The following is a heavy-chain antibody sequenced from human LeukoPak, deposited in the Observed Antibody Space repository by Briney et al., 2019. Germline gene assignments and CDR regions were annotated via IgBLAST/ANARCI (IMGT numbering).Heavy chain of an antibody. D-gene: IGHD3-22*01. CDR1: GFTFSSYE. V-gene: IGHV3-48*03. CDR2: ISSSGSTI. Sequence: GGSLRLSCAASGFTFSSYEMNWVRQAPGKGLEWVSYISSSGSTIYYADSVKGRFTISRDNAKNSVYLLMNSLRAEDTAVYYCARAPYYYDSSAWRGDAFDIWGRGTMVTVSS. J-gene: IGHJ3*02. CDR3: ARAPYYYDSSAWRGDAFDI.